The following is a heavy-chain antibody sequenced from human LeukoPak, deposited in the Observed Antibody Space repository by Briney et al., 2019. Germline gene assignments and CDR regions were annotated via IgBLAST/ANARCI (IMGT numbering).Heavy chain of an antibody. CDR1: GGSISSSSYY. CDR3: ASSGRGYDFY. Sequence: SETLSLTCTVSGGSISSSSYYWGWIRQPLGKGLEWIGSIYYSGSTYYNPSLKSRVTISVDTSKNQFSLKLSSVTAADTAVYYCASSGRGYDFYWGQGTLVTVSS. V-gene: IGHV4-39*07. D-gene: IGHD5-12*01. J-gene: IGHJ4*02. CDR2: IYYSGST.